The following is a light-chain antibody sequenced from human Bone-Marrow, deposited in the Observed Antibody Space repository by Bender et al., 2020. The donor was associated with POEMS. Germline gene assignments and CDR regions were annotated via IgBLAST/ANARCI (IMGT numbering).Light chain of an antibody. CDR1: SSDVGGSNH. V-gene: IGLV2-14*03. Sequence: QSALTQPASVSGSPGQSITISCTGTSSDVGGSNHVSWYQQHPGEAPKTLIYGVGNRPSGVSGRFFGSKSGNTASLTIFGLQAEDEAAYFCSSYTSSNTWVFGGGTKLTVL. J-gene: IGLJ3*02. CDR2: GVG. CDR3: SSYTSSNTWV.